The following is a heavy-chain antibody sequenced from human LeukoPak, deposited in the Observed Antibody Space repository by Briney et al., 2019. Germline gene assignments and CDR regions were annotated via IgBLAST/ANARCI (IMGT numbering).Heavy chain of an antibody. J-gene: IGHJ4*02. CDR3: ARERPTAGIPFDY. Sequence: GRSLRLSCAASGFTFSSYSMNWVRQAPGKGLEWVSSISSSSSYIYYADSVKGRFTISRDNAKNSLYLQMNSLRAEDTAVYYCARERPTAGIPFDYWGQGTLVTVSS. V-gene: IGHV3-21*01. D-gene: IGHD6-13*01. CDR2: ISSSSSYI. CDR1: GFTFSSYS.